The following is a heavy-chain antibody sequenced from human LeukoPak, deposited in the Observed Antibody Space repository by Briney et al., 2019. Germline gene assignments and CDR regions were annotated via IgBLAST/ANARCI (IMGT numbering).Heavy chain of an antibody. CDR2: INPNSGGT. D-gene: IGHD3-3*01. Sequence: ASVKVSCKASGYTFTGYYMHWVRQAPGQGLEWMGWINPNSGGTNYAQKFQGRVTMTRDTSISTAYMELSRLRSDDTAVYYCARGKEVSRFLGWINDYWGQGTLVTVSS. CDR1: GYTFTGYY. V-gene: IGHV1-2*02. CDR3: ARGKEVSRFLGWINDY. J-gene: IGHJ4*02.